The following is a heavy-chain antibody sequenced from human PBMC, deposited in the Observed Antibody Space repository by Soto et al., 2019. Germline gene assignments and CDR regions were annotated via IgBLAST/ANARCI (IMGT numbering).Heavy chain of an antibody. J-gene: IGHJ4*02. CDR3: ASTCGSKNDY. V-gene: IGHV4-59*01. D-gene: IGHD2-21*01. CDR2: IYYSGST. Sequence: SETLSLTCVVSGGSLSSYYWSWIRQPPGKGLEWIGYIYYSGSTNYNPSLKSRVTISVDTSKNQFSLKLSSVTAADTAVYYCASTCGSKNDYRGRVTRGAFSS. CDR1: GGSLSSYY.